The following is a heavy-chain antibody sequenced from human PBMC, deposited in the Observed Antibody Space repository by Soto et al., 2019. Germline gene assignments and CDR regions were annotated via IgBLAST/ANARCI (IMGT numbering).Heavy chain of an antibody. CDR2: IYYSGST. CDR3: ARAYCTNGVCYPYYVDV. V-gene: IGHV4-59*01. D-gene: IGHD2-8*01. J-gene: IGHJ6*03. Sequence: SETLALTCTVSGCSISSYYWSWIRQPPGKGLEWIGYIYYSGSTNYNPSLKSRVTISVDTSKNQFSLKLSSVTAADTAVYYCARAYCTNGVCYPYYVDVWGKGTTVTVSS. CDR1: GCSISSYY.